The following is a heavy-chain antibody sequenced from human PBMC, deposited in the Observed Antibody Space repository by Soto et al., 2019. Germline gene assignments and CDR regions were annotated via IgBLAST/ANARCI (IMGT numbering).Heavy chain of an antibody. CDR2: IYYSGNT. CDR1: DDSISRSSFY. CDR3: ARNVRYYIDY. V-gene: IGHV4-39*07. Sequence: SETLSLTCTVSDDSISRSSFYWGWIRQPPGKELEWIGSIYYSGNTHYNPSLRSRVTISVDNSENQLSLSLNSVTAADTAVYYCARNVRYYIDYWGQGTLVTVSS. J-gene: IGHJ4*02.